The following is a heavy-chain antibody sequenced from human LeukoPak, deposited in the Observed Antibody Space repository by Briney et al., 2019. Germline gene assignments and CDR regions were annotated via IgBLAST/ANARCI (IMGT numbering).Heavy chain of an antibody. CDR3: ARPYCSSTSCPWRY. CDR1: GASITSESYF. J-gene: IGHJ4*02. D-gene: IGHD2-2*01. Sequence: SETLSLTCNVSGASITSESYFWSWIRQPPGKGLEWIGEINHSGSTNYNPSLKSRVTISVDTSKNQFSLKLSSVTAADTAVYYCARPYCSSTSCPWRYWGQGTLVTVSS. CDR2: INHSGST. V-gene: IGHV4-39*07.